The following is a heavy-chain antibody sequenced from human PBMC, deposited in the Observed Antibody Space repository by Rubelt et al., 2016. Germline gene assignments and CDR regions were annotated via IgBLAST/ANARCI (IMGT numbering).Heavy chain of an antibody. CDR3: AREGRDGYNYFDF. V-gene: IGHV3-23*01. D-gene: IGHD5-24*01. CDR2: ISGSGGNT. J-gene: IGHJ4*02. Sequence: ISGSGGNTFYADSVKGRFTISRDNSKNTLYLQVNSLRAEDTAVYYCAREGRDGYNYFDFWGQGTLVTVSS.